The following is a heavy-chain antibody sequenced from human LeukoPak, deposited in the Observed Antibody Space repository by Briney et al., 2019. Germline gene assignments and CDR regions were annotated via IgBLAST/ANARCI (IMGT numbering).Heavy chain of an antibody. Sequence: PSETLSLTCAVYGGSFSGYYWSWIRQPPGRGLEWIGEINHSGSTNYNPSLKSRVTISVDTSKSQFSLKLSSVTAADTAVYYCARGDDSSGYPFVYWGQGTLVTVSS. CDR2: INHSGST. CDR3: ARGDDSSGYPFVY. D-gene: IGHD3-22*01. V-gene: IGHV4-34*01. J-gene: IGHJ4*02. CDR1: GGSFSGYY.